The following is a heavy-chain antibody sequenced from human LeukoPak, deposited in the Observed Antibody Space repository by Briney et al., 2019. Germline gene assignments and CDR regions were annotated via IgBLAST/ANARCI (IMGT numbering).Heavy chain of an antibody. J-gene: IGHJ4*02. CDR2: IIPILGIA. Sequence: GASVKVSCKASGGTFSSYAISWVRQAPGQGLEWVGRIIPILGIANYAQKFQGRVTITADKSTSTAYMELSSLRSEDTAVYYCASSSLGYCSGGSCYRKYYFDYWGQGTLVTVSS. V-gene: IGHV1-69*04. CDR1: GGTFSSYA. D-gene: IGHD2-15*01. CDR3: ASSSLGYCSGGSCYRKYYFDY.